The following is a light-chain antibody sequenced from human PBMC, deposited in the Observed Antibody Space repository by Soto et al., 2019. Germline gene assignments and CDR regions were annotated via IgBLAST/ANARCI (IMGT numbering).Light chain of an antibody. Sequence: EIVMTQSPATLSVSPGERANLSCRASQSISTELAWYQQRPGQPPSLLIYSASTWATGVPARFTGSGSGSEFTLTISGLQSEDFAVYFCQQFHNWPLTFGQGTRLEI. CDR3: QQFHNWPLT. J-gene: IGKJ2*01. V-gene: IGKV3-15*01. CDR2: SAS. CDR1: QSISTE.